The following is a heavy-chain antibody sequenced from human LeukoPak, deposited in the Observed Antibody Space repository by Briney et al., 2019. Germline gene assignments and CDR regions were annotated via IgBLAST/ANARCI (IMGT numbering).Heavy chain of an antibody. CDR1: GGSISNSNYY. Sequence: SEILSLTCTVSGGSISNSNYYWGWIRQSPGKGLEWIGSFHYTGSTYYNPSLKSRVTISVDTSKNQFSLRLSSVTAADTAVYYCARGGQIITTAGFNWFDPWGQGTLVTVSS. CDR3: ARGGQIITTAGFNWFDP. V-gene: IGHV4-39*07. D-gene: IGHD6-13*01. J-gene: IGHJ5*02. CDR2: FHYTGST.